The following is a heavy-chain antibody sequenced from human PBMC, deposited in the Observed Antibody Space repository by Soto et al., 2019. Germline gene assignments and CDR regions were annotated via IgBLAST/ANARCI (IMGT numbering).Heavy chain of an antibody. CDR3: ARAVVTNYYYGMDV. V-gene: IGHV4-61*01. J-gene: IGHJ6*02. CDR1: GGSVSSGSYY. CDR2: IYYSGST. Sequence: SETLSLTCTVSGGSVSSGSYYWSWIRQPPGKGLEWIGYIYYSGSTNYNPSLKSRVTISVDTSKNQFSPKLSSVTAADTAVYYCARAVVTNYYYGMDVWGQGTTVTVSS. D-gene: IGHD2-15*01.